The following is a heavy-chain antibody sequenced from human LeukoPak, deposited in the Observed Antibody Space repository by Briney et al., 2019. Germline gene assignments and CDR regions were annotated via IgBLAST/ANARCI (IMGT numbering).Heavy chain of an antibody. V-gene: IGHV3-21*01. J-gene: IGHJ4*01. CDR1: GFTFSSYS. CDR3: AKDQDIAAAAYYFDY. Sequence: PGGSLRLSCAASGFTFSSYSMNWVRQAPGKGLEWVSSISSSSSYIYYADSVKGRFTISRDNAKNSLYLQMNSLRAEDTAVYYCAKDQDIAAAAYYFDYWGHGTLVTVSS. CDR2: ISSSSSYI. D-gene: IGHD6-13*01.